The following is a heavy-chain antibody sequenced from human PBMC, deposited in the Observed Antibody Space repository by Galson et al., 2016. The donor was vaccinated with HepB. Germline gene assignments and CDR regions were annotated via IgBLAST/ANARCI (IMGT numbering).Heavy chain of an antibody. CDR1: GGTFSRYS. V-gene: IGHV1-69*13. J-gene: IGHJ4*02. CDR3: AREPPGGGYFDY. D-gene: IGHD1-26*01. CDR2: IVPMFRRA. Sequence: SVKVSCKASGGTFSRYSISWVRQAPGQGLEWLGGIVPMFRRAYYAQKFQGRVSLTADESMTTAYRALTSLRSDDTAVYYCAREPPGGGYFDYWGQGILVTVSS.